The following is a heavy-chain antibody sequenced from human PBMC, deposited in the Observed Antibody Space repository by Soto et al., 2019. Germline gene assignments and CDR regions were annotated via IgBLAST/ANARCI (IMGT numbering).Heavy chain of an antibody. CDR3: ARTMEFNYYYYGMDV. J-gene: IGHJ6*02. CDR1: GGSISSSSYY. V-gene: IGHV4-39*01. CDR2: IYYSGST. Sequence: PSETLSLTCTVSGGSISSSSYYWGWIRQPPGKGLEWIGSIYYSGSTYYNPSLKSRVTISVDTSKNQFSLKLSSVTAADTAVYYCARTMEFNYYYYGMDVWGQGTTVTVSS. D-gene: IGHD3-10*01.